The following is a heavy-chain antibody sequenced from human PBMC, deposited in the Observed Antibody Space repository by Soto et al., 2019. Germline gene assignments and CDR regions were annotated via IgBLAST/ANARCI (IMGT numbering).Heavy chain of an antibody. CDR3: ARDLTMVRGVTQSSFDY. CDR2: ISYDGSNK. J-gene: IGHJ4*02. CDR1: GFTFSSYA. Sequence: GGSLRLSCAASGFTFSSYAMHWVRQAPGKGLGWVAVISYDGSNKYYADSVKGRFTISRDNSKNTLYLQMNSLRAEDTAVYYCARDLTMVRGVTQSSFDYWGQGTLVTVSS. D-gene: IGHD3-10*01. V-gene: IGHV3-30-3*01.